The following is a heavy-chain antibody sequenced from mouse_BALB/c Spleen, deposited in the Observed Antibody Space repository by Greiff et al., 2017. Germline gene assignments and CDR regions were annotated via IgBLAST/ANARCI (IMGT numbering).Heavy chain of an antibody. CDR3: ARLRGNYDGYYFDY. CDR1: GFTFSSYT. CDR2: ISNGGGST. V-gene: IGHV5-12-2*01. Sequence: EVKLMESGGGLVQPGGSLKLSCAASGFTFSSYTMSWVRQTPEKRLEWVAYISNGGGSTYYPDTVKGRFTISRDNAKNTLYLQMSSLKSEDTAMYYCARLRGNYDGYYFDYWGQGTTLTVSS. J-gene: IGHJ2*01. D-gene: IGHD2-3*01.